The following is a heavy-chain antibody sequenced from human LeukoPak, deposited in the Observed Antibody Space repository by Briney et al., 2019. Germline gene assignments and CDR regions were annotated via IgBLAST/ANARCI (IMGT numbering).Heavy chain of an antibody. CDR1: GFTFGDYA. V-gene: IGHV3-49*04. J-gene: IGHJ3*02. Sequence: GGSLRLSCTASGFTFGDYAMSWVRQAPGKGLEWVGFIRSKAYGGTTEYAASVKGRFTISRDDSKSIAYLQMNSLKTEDTAVYYCTRDVNAFDIWGQGTMVTVSS. CDR2: IRSKAYGGTT. CDR3: TRDVNAFDI.